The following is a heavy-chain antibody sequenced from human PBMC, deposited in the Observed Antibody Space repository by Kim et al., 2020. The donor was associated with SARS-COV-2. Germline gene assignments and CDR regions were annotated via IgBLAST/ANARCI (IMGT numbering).Heavy chain of an antibody. J-gene: IGHJ5*02. Sequence: GGSLRLSCVASGFSFSSHWMQWARQAPGKGLEWVSHINTDGSETRYPDSVKGRFTASRDNAKNTLYLQMNSLRVEDTAVYYCARDYSAKRQFDPWGQGT. V-gene: IGHV3-74*01. D-gene: IGHD6-13*01. CDR2: INTDGSET. CDR1: GFSFSSHW. CDR3: ARDYSAKRQFDP.